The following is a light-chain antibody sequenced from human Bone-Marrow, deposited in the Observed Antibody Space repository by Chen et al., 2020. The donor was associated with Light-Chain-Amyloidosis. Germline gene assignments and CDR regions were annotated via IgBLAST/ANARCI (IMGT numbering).Light chain of an antibody. CDR3: QQYNSWT. J-gene: IGKJ1*01. CDR2: QAF. CDR1: QRIGTW. Sequence: DIQMTQSPSTLSASVGDRVTITCRASQRIGTWFAWYQQKPGKAPKLLIYQAFSLDSGVPSRFSGRGSGTEFTLTIRSLQPDDFATYYCQQYNSWTFGQGTKVEIK. V-gene: IGKV1-5*03.